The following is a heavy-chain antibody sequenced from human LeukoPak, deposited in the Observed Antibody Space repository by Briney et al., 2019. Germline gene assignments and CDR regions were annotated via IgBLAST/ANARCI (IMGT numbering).Heavy chain of an antibody. D-gene: IGHD3-10*01. V-gene: IGHV1-46*01. CDR3: ARDNSARDTAWWFDP. CDR1: GDIFTRHY. CDR2: INPTGDTT. Sequence: ASVKVSCKASGDIFTRHYMHWVRQAPGQGLEWMGIINPTGDTTRYAQKFQGRVTMTWDMSTSTDYMELGSLTAEDTAVYFCARDNSARDTAWWFDPWGQGTLVTVSS. J-gene: IGHJ5*02.